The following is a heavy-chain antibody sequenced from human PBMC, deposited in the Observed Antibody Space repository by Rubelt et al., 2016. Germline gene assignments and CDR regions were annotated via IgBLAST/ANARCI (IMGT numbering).Heavy chain of an antibody. CDR1: GFTFSSNA. Sequence: GSGGGLVQPGGSLRLSCTASGFTFSSNAMYWVRQAPGKGLEWVSSISGSGGSTYYADSVKGRFTISRDNSKNKLFLHMNSLRAEDTAVYFCARRGTGTYGIDYWGQGTLVTVSS. CDR2: ISGSGGST. J-gene: IGHJ4*02. D-gene: IGHD1-7*01. V-gene: IGHV3-23*01. CDR3: ARRGTGTYGIDY.